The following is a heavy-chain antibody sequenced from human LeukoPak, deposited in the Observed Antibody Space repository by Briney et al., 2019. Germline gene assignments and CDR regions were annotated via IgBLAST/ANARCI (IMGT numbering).Heavy chain of an antibody. CDR2: ISYDGSNK. J-gene: IGHJ4*02. CDR3: ASWDPDFGSDSTTTDY. Sequence: GGSLRLSCAASGFTFSSYAMHWVRQAPGKGLEWVAVISYDGSNKYYADSVKGRFTISRDNSKNTLYLQMNSLRAEDTAVYYCASWDPDFGSDSTTTDYWGQGTLVTVSS. D-gene: IGHD1-1*01. CDR1: GFTFSSYA. V-gene: IGHV3-30-3*01.